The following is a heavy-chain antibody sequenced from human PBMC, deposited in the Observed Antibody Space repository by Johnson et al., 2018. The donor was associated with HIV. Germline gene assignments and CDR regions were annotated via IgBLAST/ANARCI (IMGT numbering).Heavy chain of an antibody. CDR1: GFTFSDYY. D-gene: IGHD3-22*01. Sequence: QVQLVESGGGVVQPGGSLRLSCAASGFTFSDYYMSWIRQAPGKGLEWVSYISSSGSTIYYAASVKGRFTISRDNAKNSLYLQMNSLRAEDTAVYYWARGRGYYYDSGPDAFDIWGQGTMVTVSS. J-gene: IGHJ3*02. CDR3: ARGRGYYYDSGPDAFDI. V-gene: IGHV3-11*04. CDR2: ISSSGSTI.